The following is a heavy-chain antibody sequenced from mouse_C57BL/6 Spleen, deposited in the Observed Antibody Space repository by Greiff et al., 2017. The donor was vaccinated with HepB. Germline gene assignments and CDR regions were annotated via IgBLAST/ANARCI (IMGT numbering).Heavy chain of an antibody. Sequence: VQLVESGAELARPGASVKMSCKASGYTFTSYTMHWVKQRPGQGLEWIGYINPSSGYTKYNQKFKDKATLTADKSSSTAYMQLSSLTSEDSAVYYCARWGTGKDYFDYWGQGTTLTVSS. CDR3: ARWGTGKDYFDY. J-gene: IGHJ2*01. V-gene: IGHV1-4*01. CDR2: INPSSGYT. CDR1: GYTFTSYT. D-gene: IGHD3-3*01.